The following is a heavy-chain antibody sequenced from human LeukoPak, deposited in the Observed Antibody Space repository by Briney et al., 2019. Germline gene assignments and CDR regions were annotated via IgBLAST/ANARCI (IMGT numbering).Heavy chain of an antibody. Sequence: HPGGSLRLSCAASGFTFSSYAMSWVRQAPGKGLEWVSAISGSGGSTYYADSVKGRFTISRDNSKNTLYLQMNSPRAEDTAVYYCAKTGTPWYYFDYWGQGTLVTVSS. D-gene: IGHD6-13*01. V-gene: IGHV3-23*01. CDR1: GFTFSSYA. J-gene: IGHJ4*02. CDR3: AKTGTPWYYFDY. CDR2: ISGSGGST.